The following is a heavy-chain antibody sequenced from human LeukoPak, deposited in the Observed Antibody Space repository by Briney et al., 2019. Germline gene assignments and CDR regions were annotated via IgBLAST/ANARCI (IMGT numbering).Heavy chain of an antibody. CDR3: ASDPPYTSSSAW. Sequence: SVKVSCTASGFTFTSTAVQWVRQARGQRLEWIGWILVGSGNTNYAQMFQERVTLTWDASTSTAYMVLSSLRSEDTAIYYCASDPPYTSSSAWWGQGTLVTVSS. CDR1: GFTFTSTA. V-gene: IGHV1-58*01. J-gene: IGHJ4*02. D-gene: IGHD2-2*01. CDR2: ILVGSGNT.